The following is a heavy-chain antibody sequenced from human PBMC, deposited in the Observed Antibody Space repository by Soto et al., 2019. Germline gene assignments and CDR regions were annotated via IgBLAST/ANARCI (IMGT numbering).Heavy chain of an antibody. CDR1: GGTFSSYA. Sequence: SVKVSCKASGGTFSSYAISWVRQAPGQGLEWMGGIIPIFGTANYAQKFQGRVTITADESTSTAYMELSSLRSEDTAVYYCARNKLERRHFYYFDYWGQGTLVTVPS. D-gene: IGHD1-1*01. CDR2: IIPIFGTA. CDR3: ARNKLERRHFYYFDY. V-gene: IGHV1-69*13. J-gene: IGHJ4*02.